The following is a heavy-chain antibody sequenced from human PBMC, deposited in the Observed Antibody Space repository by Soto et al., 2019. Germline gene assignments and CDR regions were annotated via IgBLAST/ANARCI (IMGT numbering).Heavy chain of an antibody. Sequence: EVQLLESGGGLVQPGESLRLSCAASGFTFSSYAMSWVRQAPGKGLEWVYVISGRDDSTYYADSVKGRFTISRDNSKNTLYLQMNSLRADDTAVYYCAKRSSSSTFDYWGQGTLVTVSS. CDR1: GFTFSSYA. D-gene: IGHD6-6*01. CDR3: AKRSSSSTFDY. J-gene: IGHJ4*02. V-gene: IGHV3-23*01. CDR2: ISGRDDST.